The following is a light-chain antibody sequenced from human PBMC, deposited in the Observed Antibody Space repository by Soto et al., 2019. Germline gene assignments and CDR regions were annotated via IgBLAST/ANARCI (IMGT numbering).Light chain of an antibody. CDR1: RSVGSY. CDR2: AAS. Sequence: EIVLTQSPATLSLSPGERATLSCRASRSVGSYLAWFQQRPGQAPRLLIHAASNRAPGIPARFTGSGSGTDFPLTISSLEPEDYAVYYCQQRDNWPFTFGPGTTVDIK. V-gene: IGKV3-11*01. J-gene: IGKJ3*01. CDR3: QQRDNWPFT.